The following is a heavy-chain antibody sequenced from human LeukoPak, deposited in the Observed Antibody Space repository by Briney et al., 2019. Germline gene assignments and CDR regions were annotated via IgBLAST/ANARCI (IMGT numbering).Heavy chain of an antibody. D-gene: IGHD6-19*01. CDR2: IYYSGST. Sequence: SETLSLTCTVSGGSISSGGYYWSWIRQHPGKGLEWIGYIYYSGSTYYNPSLKSRVAISVDTSKNQFSLKLSSVTAADTAVYYCARFLAVAGNFDYWGQGTLVTVSS. V-gene: IGHV4-31*03. CDR3: ARFLAVAGNFDY. J-gene: IGHJ4*02. CDR1: GGSISSGGYY.